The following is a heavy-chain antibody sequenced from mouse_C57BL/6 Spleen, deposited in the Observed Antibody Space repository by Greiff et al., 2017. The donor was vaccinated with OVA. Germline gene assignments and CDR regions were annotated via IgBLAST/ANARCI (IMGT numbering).Heavy chain of an antibody. Sequence: VQLKQSGAELVRPGASVKLSCTASGFNIKDYYMHWVKQRPEQGLEWIGRIDPEDGDTEYAPKFQGKATMTADTSSNTAYLQLSSLTSEDTAVYYCTTPLLLRYIWFAYWGQGTLVTVSA. CDR3: TTPLLLRYIWFAY. D-gene: IGHD1-1*01. CDR2: IDPEDGDT. V-gene: IGHV14-1*01. CDR1: GFNIKDYY. J-gene: IGHJ3*01.